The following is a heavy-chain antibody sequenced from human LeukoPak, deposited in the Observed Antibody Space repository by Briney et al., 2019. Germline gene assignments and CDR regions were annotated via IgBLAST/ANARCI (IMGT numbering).Heavy chain of an antibody. CDR1: GFTFGACE. Sequence: GGSLRLSCAISGFTFGACELTWVRQAPGKGLEWVSYISRSGSTRYYADSVKGRFTISRDNAKNSLYLQMNSLRAEDTAVYYCARVATMVRVPLDALDIWGQRTMVSVSS. CDR2: ISRSGSTR. CDR3: ARVATMVRVPLDALDI. V-gene: IGHV3-48*03. J-gene: IGHJ3*02. D-gene: IGHD3-10*01.